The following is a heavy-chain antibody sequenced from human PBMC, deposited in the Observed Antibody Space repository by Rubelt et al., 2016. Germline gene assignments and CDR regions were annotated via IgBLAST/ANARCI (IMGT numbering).Heavy chain of an antibody. CDR3: ARLSITIFGVVVYYHGMDV. Sequence: QVQLVQSGAEVKKPGASVKVSCKASGYTFTSYDINWVRQATGQGLEWMGWMNPNSGNTGYAQKFQGRVTMTRNTSISTAYMELSSLRSDDTAVYYCARLSITIFGVVVYYHGMDVWGQGTTVTVSS. J-gene: IGHJ6*02. V-gene: IGHV1-8*01. CDR2: MNPNSGNT. D-gene: IGHD3-3*01. CDR1: GYTFTSYD.